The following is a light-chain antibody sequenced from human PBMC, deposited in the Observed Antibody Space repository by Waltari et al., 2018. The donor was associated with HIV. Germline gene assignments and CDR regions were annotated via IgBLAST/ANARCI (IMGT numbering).Light chain of an antibody. CDR1: TGAVTTDYS. CDR3: LLYFAGAGV. Sequence: QTVVTQEHSLTVSQGGTATLTCSSSTGAVTTDYSPTLLQQKPGQPPRSLIYATNNRHSWTPARFSGSLLGGKAVLALSGVQPEDEADYYCLLYFAGAGVCGGGTKLTVL. J-gene: IGLJ3*02. CDR2: ATN. V-gene: IGLV7-43*01.